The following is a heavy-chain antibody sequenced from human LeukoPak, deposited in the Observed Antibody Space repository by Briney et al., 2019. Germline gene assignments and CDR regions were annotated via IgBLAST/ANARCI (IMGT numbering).Heavy chain of an antibody. CDR2: ISGSGNSI. V-gene: IGHV3-23*01. J-gene: IGHJ4*02. D-gene: IGHD5-18*01. CDR1: GFTFNRYC. CDR3: AKDDREGYSYGHNFED. Sequence: GGSLRLSCAASGFTFNRYCMSWVRQAPGKGPEWVSAISGSGNSIYYADSVKGRFTVSRDNSENTLYLQMNSLRAEDTAVYHCAKDDREGYSYGHNFEDWGQGTLVTVSS.